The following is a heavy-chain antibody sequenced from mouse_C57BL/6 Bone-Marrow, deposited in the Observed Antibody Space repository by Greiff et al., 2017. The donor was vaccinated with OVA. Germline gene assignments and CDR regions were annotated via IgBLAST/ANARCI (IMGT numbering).Heavy chain of an antibody. J-gene: IGHJ4*01. CDR1: GYTFTDYE. Sequence: VQLQQSGAELVRPGASVTLSCKASGYTFTDYEMHWVKQTPVHGLEWIGAIYPETGGTAYNQKFKGKAILTVAKSSSTAYMELRSLTSEDSAVYYCTRGYSNYYAMDYWGRGTSVTVSS. V-gene: IGHV1-15*01. CDR3: TRGYSNYYAMDY. D-gene: IGHD2-5*01. CDR2: IYPETGGT.